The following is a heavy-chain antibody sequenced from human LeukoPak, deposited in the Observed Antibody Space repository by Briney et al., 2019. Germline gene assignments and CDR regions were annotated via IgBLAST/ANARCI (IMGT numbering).Heavy chain of an antibody. J-gene: IGHJ6*04. V-gene: IGHV1-46*01. CDR3: ARIGGITMARGVQGDYYGMDV. D-gene: IGHD3-10*01. CDR2: INPSGGST. CDR1: GYTFTSYY. Sequence: ASVKVSCKASGYTFTSYYMHWVRQAPGQGLEWMGIINPSGGSTSYAQKFQGRVTMTRDTSTSTVYMELSSLRSEDTAVYYCARIGGITMARGVQGDYYGMDVWGKGTTVTVSS.